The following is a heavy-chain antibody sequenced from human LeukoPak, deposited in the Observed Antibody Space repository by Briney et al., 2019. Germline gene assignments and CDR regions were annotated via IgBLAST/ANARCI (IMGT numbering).Heavy chain of an antibody. CDR3: TRDSRSLLIHRPCFDY. CDR2: INDSGGNS. V-gene: IGHV3-23*01. Sequence: PGGTLRLSCAAYGFTFSSFGLSWVRQAPGKGRVWVSGINDSGGNSYYADSVKGRFTSSRDISTTTMFLQMNSLRDKDAALCSCTRDSRSLLIHRPCFDYWGQGSLVTVSS. CDR1: GFTFSSFG. D-gene: IGHD3-10*01. J-gene: IGHJ4*02.